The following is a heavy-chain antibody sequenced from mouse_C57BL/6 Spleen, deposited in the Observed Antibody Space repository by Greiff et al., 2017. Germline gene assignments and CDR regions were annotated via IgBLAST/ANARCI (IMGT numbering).Heavy chain of an antibody. CDR3: ASGNYDYDFAY. D-gene: IGHD2-4*01. CDR1: GYTFPAYT. V-gene: IGHV1-78*01. CDR2: IYPRDGST. J-gene: IGHJ3*01. Sequence: QVQLQQSDAELVKPGASVKISCKASGYTFPAYTIPWLKQRPEQGLEWIGYIYPRDGSTNYNEKFKGKATLTADKSSGTAYMQLNSLTSEDSAVYFCASGNYDYDFAYWGQGTLVTVSA.